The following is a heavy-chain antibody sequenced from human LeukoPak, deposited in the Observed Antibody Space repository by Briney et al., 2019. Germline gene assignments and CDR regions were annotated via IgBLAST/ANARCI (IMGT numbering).Heavy chain of an antibody. CDR3: AKDAGGPRPYNWFDP. D-gene: IGHD2-15*01. V-gene: IGHV3-9*01. Sequence: PGRSLRLSCAASGFTFDDYAMHWARQAPGKGLEWVSGISWNSGSIGYADSVKGRFTISRDNAKNSLYLQMNSLRAEDTALYYCAKDAGGPRPYNWFDPWGQGTLVTVPS. J-gene: IGHJ5*02. CDR2: ISWNSGSI. CDR1: GFTFDDYA.